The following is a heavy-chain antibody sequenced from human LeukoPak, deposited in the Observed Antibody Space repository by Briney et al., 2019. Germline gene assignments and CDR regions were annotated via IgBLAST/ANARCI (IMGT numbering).Heavy chain of an antibody. Sequence: GGSLRLSCAASGFTFIDSTMHWVRQASGKGLEWVGRIRSKANSYATEYPASVRGRFTLSRDDSKNTAYLQMNSLRPDDTAVYYCAKGADGGTWFDPWGQGTLVTVSS. V-gene: IGHV3-73*01. CDR2: IRSKANSYAT. CDR3: AKGADGGTWFDP. J-gene: IGHJ5*02. D-gene: IGHD4-23*01. CDR1: GFTFIDST.